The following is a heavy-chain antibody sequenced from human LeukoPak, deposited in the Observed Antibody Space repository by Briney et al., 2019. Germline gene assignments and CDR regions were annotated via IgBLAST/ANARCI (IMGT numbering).Heavy chain of an antibody. Sequence: GGSLRLSCAASGFTFSSYAMSWVRQAPGKGLEWVSAISGSGGSTYYADSVKGRFTISRDNPKNTLYLQMNSLRAEDTAGYYCAKGRQWLPFDYWGQGTLVTVSS. CDR2: ISGSGGST. D-gene: IGHD3-22*01. CDR1: GFTFSSYA. CDR3: AKGRQWLPFDY. V-gene: IGHV3-23*01. J-gene: IGHJ4*02.